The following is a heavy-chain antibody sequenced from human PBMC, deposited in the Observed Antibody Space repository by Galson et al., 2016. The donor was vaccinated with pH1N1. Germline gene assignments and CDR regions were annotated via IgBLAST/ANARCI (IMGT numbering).Heavy chain of an antibody. CDR3: ARHSTSGFPTIEVAARRRPFDV. CDR2: ISHGGST. D-gene: IGHD6-19*01. CDR1: GGSFRGYY. J-gene: IGHJ3*01. Sequence: ETLSLPCAVYGGSFRGYYWSWIRQSPEKGLEWIGEISHGGSTNYNPSLEGRVALSLDTSKNQFSLRLMAVTAADTAVYFCARHSTSGFPTIEVAARRRPFDVWGQGTLVTVSS. V-gene: IGHV4-34*01.